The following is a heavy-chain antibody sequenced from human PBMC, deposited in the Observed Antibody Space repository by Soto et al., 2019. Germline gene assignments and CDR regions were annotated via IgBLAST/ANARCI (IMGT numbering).Heavy chain of an antibody. V-gene: IGHV4-31*03. J-gene: IGHJ5*02. Sequence: SETLSLTCTVSGGSISSGGYYWSWIRQHPGKGLEWIGYIYYSGSTYYNPALKSRVTISVDTSKNQFALKLSSVTAADTAVYYCAGGYSYEAWFDPWGQGTLVTVSS. CDR2: IYYSGST. CDR1: GGSISSGGYY. CDR3: AGGYSYEAWFDP. D-gene: IGHD5-18*01.